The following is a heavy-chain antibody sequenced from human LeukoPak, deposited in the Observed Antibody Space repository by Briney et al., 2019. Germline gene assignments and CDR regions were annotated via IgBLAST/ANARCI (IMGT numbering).Heavy chain of an antibody. V-gene: IGHV4-34*01. CDR3: ARDPYYGAPDY. J-gene: IGHJ4*02. Sequence: SETLSLTCAVYGGSFSGYYWSWIRQPPGKGLEWIGEINHSGSTNYNPSLKSRVTISVDTSKNQFSLKLSSVTAADTAVYYCARDPYYGAPDYWGQGTLVTVSS. D-gene: IGHD4-17*01. CDR2: INHSGST. CDR1: GGSFSGYY.